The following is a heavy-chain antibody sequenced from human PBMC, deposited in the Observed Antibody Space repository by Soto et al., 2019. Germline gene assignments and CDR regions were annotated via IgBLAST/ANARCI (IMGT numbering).Heavy chain of an antibody. Sequence: EVQLLESGGGLVQPGGSLRHSCAASGFTVSSYAMSWVRQAPGKGLEWVSVISGSGSTYSADSVKGRFTISRDSSKNTVYLQMNSLRAEDTAVYYCAKALRFTFTTGYYMDVWGRGTTVTVSS. CDR3: AKALRFTFTTGYYMDV. J-gene: IGHJ6*03. V-gene: IGHV3-23*01. D-gene: IGHD3-16*01. CDR1: GFTVSSYA. CDR2: ISGSGST.